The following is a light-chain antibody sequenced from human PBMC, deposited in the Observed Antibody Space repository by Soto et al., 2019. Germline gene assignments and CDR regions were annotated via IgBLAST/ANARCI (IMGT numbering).Light chain of an antibody. CDR2: DVS. V-gene: IGLV2-11*01. J-gene: IGLJ2*01. Sequence: QSALTQPRSVSGSPGQSVTISCTGTSSDVGGYNYVSWYQQHPGKAPKLMFYDVSKRPSGVPDRFYGSKSGNTSSLTISGRQAEDEADYYCCSYAGSVVFGGGTKLTVL. CDR1: SSDVGGYNY. CDR3: CSYAGSVV.